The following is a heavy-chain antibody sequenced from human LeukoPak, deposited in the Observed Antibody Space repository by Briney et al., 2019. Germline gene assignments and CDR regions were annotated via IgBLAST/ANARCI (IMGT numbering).Heavy chain of an antibody. J-gene: IGHJ4*02. CDR2: IIPIFGTA. V-gene: IGHV1-69*13. D-gene: IGHD3-22*01. CDR3: ARGRDYYDSSGYYSYYFDY. Sequence: GASVKVSCKASGGTFSSYAISWVRQAPGQGLEWMGGIIPIFGTAIYAQKFQGRVTITADESTSTAYMELSSLRSEDTAVYYCARGRDYYDSSGYYSYYFDYWGQGTLVTVSS. CDR1: GGTFSSYA.